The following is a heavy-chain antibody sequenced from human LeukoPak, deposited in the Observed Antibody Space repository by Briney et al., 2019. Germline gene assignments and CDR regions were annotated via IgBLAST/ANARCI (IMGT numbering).Heavy chain of an antibody. CDR2: ISGSGGTT. Sequence: PGGSLRLSCAASGFTFSNYAMTWVRRVRQAPGKGPEWVSTISGSGGTTYYADSVKGRFTISRDNSKNTLYLQMNSLRAEDTAVYYCAKEFASDFWSGPIDCWGQGTLVTVSS. J-gene: IGHJ4*02. CDR3: AKEFASDFWSGPIDC. V-gene: IGHV3-23*01. CDR1: GFTFSNYA. D-gene: IGHD3-3*01.